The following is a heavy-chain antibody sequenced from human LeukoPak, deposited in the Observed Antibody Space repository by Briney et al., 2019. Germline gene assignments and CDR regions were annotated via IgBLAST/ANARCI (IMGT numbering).Heavy chain of an antibody. J-gene: IGHJ4*02. D-gene: IGHD3-10*01. Sequence: PGGSLRLSCAASGFTFSSYGMHWVRQAPGKGLEWVAVISYDGSNKYYADSVKGRFTISRDNSKNTLYLQMNSLRAEDTAVYYCAKDVTSGGSGSYFVVYWGQGTLVTVSS. CDR3: AKDVTSGGSGSYFVVY. V-gene: IGHV3-30*18. CDR1: GFTFSSYG. CDR2: ISYDGSNK.